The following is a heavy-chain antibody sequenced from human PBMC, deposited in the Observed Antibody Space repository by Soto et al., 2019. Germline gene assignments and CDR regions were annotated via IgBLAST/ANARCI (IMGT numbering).Heavy chain of an antibody. J-gene: IGHJ4*02. Sequence: GGSLRLSCAASGFTFSSYGMHWVRQAPGKGLEWVAVISYDGSNKYYADSVKGRFTISRDNSKNTLYLQMNSLRAEDTAVYYCAKEFSIAARLFDYWGQGTLVTVSS. V-gene: IGHV3-30*18. CDR1: GFTFSSYG. CDR3: AKEFSIAARLFDY. CDR2: ISYDGSNK. D-gene: IGHD6-6*01.